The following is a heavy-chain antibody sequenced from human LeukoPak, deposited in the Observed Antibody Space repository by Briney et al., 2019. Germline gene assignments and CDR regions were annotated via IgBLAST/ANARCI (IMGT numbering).Heavy chain of an antibody. V-gene: IGHV4-59*01. CDR3: ARYGDNACKH. CDR1: GVSITGYY. D-gene: IGHD4-23*01. Sequence: SETLSLTCTVSGVSITGYYWSWIRQPPGKGLEWIGSIYYNGNTNYNPSLKSRVTISIDMSKNQFSLKLTSVTAADTAVYYCARYGDNACKHLGQGTLVTVSS. J-gene: IGHJ1*01. CDR2: IYYNGNT.